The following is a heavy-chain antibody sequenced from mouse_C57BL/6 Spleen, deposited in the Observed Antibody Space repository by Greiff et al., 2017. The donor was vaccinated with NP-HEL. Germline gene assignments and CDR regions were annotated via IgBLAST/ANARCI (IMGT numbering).Heavy chain of an antibody. CDR3: ARFTTVVDYYAMDY. CDR2: ISYDGSN. Sequence: EVQRVESGPGLVKPSQSLSLTCSVTGYSITSGYYWNWIRQFPGNKLEWMGYISYDGSNNYNPSLKNPISITRNTSKNQFFLKLNSVTTEDTATYYCARFTTVVDYYAMDYWGQGTSVTVSS. J-gene: IGHJ4*01. CDR1: GYSITSGYY. D-gene: IGHD1-1*01. V-gene: IGHV3-6*01.